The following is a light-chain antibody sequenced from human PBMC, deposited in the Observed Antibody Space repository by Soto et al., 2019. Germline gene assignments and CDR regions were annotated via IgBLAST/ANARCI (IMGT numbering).Light chain of an antibody. Sequence: QSALTQPASGSGSPGQSITISCTGTSSDVGGYNYVSWYQQHPGKAPKLMIYDVSNRPSGVSNRFSGSKSGNTASLTISGLQAEYEADYYCSSYTSSSTQVFGTGTKLTVL. J-gene: IGLJ1*01. CDR3: SSYTSSSTQV. CDR2: DVS. CDR1: SSDVGGYNY. V-gene: IGLV2-14*01.